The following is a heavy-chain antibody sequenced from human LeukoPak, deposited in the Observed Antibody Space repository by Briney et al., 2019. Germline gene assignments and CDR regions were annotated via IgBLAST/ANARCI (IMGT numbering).Heavy chain of an antibody. CDR3: AKSVFGSYLGY. CDR1: RFTFSSYA. Sequence: GGFLRLSCAVSRFTFSSYAMSWVRQAPGKGLEWVSATSGSGGSTYYADSGNGRFTISRDNSKNTLYLQMNSLRAEDTAVYYCAKSVFGSYLGYWGQGTLVTVSS. D-gene: IGHD3-10*01. V-gene: IGHV3-23*01. CDR2: TSGSGGST. J-gene: IGHJ4*02.